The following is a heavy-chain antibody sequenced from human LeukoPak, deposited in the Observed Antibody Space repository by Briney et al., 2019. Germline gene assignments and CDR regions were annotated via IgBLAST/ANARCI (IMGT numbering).Heavy chain of an antibody. Sequence: ASVKVSCKASGYTFTGYYMHWVRQAPGQGLEWMGWINPNSGSTNYAQKFQGRVTMTRDTSISTAYMELSRLRSDDTAVYYCARTLYCSGGSCYSLPDYWGQGTLVTVSS. J-gene: IGHJ4*02. D-gene: IGHD2-15*01. CDR1: GYTFTGYY. V-gene: IGHV1-2*02. CDR3: ARTLYCSGGSCYSLPDY. CDR2: INPNSGST.